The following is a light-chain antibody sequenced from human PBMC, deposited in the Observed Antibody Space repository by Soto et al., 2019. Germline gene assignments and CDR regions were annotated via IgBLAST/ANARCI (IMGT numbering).Light chain of an antibody. CDR3: GSWDSSLSAYV. V-gene: IGLV3-21*02. CDR1: SVGFRS. J-gene: IGLJ1*01. Sequence: SYELTQPPSVSAAPGQTAKITCGLDSVGFRSVHWYQQKAGQAPVLVVFDDDDRPSGIPERFSGSKSGTSATLGITGFQTGDEADYYCGSWDSSLSAYVFGTGTKAPS. CDR2: DDD.